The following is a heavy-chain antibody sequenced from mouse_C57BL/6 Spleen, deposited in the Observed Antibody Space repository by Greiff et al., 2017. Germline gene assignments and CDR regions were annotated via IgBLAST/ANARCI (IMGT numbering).Heavy chain of an antibody. D-gene: IGHD4-1*02. Sequence: VQLQQSGPELVKPGASVKISCKASGYTFTDYYMNWVKQSHGKSLEWIGDINPNNGGTSYNQKFKGKATLTVDKSSSTAYMELRSLTSEDSAVYYCASRNWDGGYFDYWGQGTTLTVSS. J-gene: IGHJ2*01. V-gene: IGHV1-26*01. CDR2: INPNNGGT. CDR1: GYTFTDYY. CDR3: ASRNWDGGYFDY.